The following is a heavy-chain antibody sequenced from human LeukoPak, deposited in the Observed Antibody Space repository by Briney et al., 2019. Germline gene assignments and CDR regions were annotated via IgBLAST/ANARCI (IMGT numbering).Heavy chain of an antibody. CDR2: INTDGSTT. CDR1: GFTFSDYW. J-gene: IGHJ4*02. CDR3: ARNRGGQQFDC. Sequence: GGSLRLSCAASGFTFSDYWIDWVRQAPGQGLEWAANINTDGSTTNYVESVRGRFTISRDNTRNSLSLQMNNLRDGDTAVYYCARNRGGQQFDCWGQGTLLTVSS. D-gene: IGHD3-10*01. V-gene: IGHV3-7*01.